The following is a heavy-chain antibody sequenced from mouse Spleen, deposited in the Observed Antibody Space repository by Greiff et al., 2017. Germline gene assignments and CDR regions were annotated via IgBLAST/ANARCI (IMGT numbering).Heavy chain of an antibody. J-gene: IGHJ3*01. CDR1: GYTFTDYY. D-gene: IGHD2-2*01. CDR2: IYPGSGNT. CDR3: TRYGYDEGFAY. Sequence: VQLQQSGAELVRPGASVKLSCKASGYTFTDYYINWVKQRPGQGLEWIARIYPGSGNTYYNEKFKGKATLTAEKSSSTAYMQLSSLTSEDSAVYFCTRYGYDEGFAYWGQGTLVTVSA. V-gene: IGHV1-76*01.